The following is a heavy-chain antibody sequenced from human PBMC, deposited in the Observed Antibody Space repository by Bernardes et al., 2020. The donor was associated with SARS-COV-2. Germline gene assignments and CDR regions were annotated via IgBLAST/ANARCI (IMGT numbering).Heavy chain of an antibody. V-gene: IGHV6-1*01. J-gene: IGHJ3*01. CDR2: TYYRSKWTS. Sequence: SQTLSLTCAISRDSVPHNTAYLNWIRQSPSRGLEWLGNTYYRSKWTSHYAASVKTRITINPDTSKNQVSLQLNSVTPEDTAIYYCARDSYDERRKADDGFDVWGQGTMVTVSS. D-gene: IGHD3-16*01. CDR1: RDSVPHNTAY. CDR3: ARDSYDERRKADDGFDV.